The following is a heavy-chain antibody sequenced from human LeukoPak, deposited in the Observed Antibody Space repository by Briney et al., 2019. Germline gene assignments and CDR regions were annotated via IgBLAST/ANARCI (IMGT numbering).Heavy chain of an antibody. J-gene: IGHJ4*02. Sequence: GGSLRLSCAASGFTFSSYAMSWVRQAPGKGLEWVSAISGSGGSTYYADSVKGRFTISRDNSKNTLYLQMNSLRAEDTAVYYCACYDSSGCSTRFDYWGQGTLVTVSS. CDR3: ACYDSSGCSTRFDY. CDR1: GFTFSSYA. D-gene: IGHD3-22*01. CDR2: ISGSGGST. V-gene: IGHV3-23*01.